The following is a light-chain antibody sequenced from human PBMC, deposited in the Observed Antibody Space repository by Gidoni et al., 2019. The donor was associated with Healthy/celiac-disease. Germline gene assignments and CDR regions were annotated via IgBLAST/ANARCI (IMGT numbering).Light chain of an antibody. V-gene: IGKV3-11*01. Sequence: EIVLTQSPATLSVAPGEKATRSCRASQSISSSLAWYQQKAGQTPRLLIYDASNRATGIPARFSGSGSGTAFTLTISSLEPEDFAVYYCQQRSSWPRTFGQGTKVEVK. CDR3: QQRSSWPRT. CDR1: QSISSS. CDR2: DAS. J-gene: IGKJ1*01.